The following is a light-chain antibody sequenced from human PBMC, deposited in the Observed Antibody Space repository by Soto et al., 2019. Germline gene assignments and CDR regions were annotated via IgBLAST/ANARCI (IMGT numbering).Light chain of an antibody. CDR2: DSS. J-gene: IGKJ5*01. CDR3: QQRSNWLPAT. V-gene: IGKV3-11*01. Sequence: EIVLTQSPATLSLSPGERATLSCRASQSVSSYLAWYQQKPGQAPRLLIYDSSNRATGIPARFSGSGSGTDFPLTISSLEPEDFAVYYCQQRSNWLPATFGQGTRLEIK. CDR1: QSVSSY.